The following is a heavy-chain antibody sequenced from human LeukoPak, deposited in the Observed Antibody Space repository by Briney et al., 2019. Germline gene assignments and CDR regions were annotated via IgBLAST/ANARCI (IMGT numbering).Heavy chain of an antibody. CDR3: ASHTYYYSSGSFGH. Sequence: GASVKVSCKASGYTFTSYDINWVRQATGQGPEWMGWMNPSSGNTGHAQRFQGRVTMTRDTSISTAYLELSSLRSEDTAVYYCASHTYYYSSGSFGHWGQGTLVTVSS. CDR1: GYTFTSYD. J-gene: IGHJ4*02. CDR2: MNPSSGNT. V-gene: IGHV1-8*01. D-gene: IGHD3-10*01.